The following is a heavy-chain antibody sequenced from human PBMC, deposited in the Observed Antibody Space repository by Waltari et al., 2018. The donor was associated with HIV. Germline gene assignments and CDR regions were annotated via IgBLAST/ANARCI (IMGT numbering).Heavy chain of an antibody. CDR2: ISSSSSYI. V-gene: IGHV3-21*01. J-gene: IGHJ5*02. CDR3: ASSTYYYGSGSYNWFDP. Sequence: EVQLVESGGGLVKPGGSLRLSCAASGFTFSSYSMNWVRQAPGKGLEWVSSISSSSSYIYYADSVKGRFTISRDNAKNSLYLQMNSLRAEDTAVYYCASSTYYYGSGSYNWFDPWGQGTLVTVSS. D-gene: IGHD3-10*01. CDR1: GFTFSSYS.